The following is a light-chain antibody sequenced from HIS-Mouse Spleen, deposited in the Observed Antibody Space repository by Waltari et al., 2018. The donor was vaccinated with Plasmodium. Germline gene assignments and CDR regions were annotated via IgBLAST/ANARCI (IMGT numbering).Light chain of an antibody. CDR1: QSLLHSNGYNY. V-gene: IGKV2-28*01. CDR3: MQALQTPRYT. Sequence: IVMTQSPLSLPVTPGEPASISCRFSQSLLHSNGYNYLDWYLQKPGQSPQLLIYLGSNRASGVPDRFSGSGSGTDFTLKISRVEAEDVGVYYCMQALQTPRYTFGQGTKLEIK. J-gene: IGKJ2*01. CDR2: LGS.